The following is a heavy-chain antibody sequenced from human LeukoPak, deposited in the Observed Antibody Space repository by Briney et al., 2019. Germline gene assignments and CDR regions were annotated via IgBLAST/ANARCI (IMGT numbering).Heavy chain of an antibody. CDR2: ISGSGGRT. D-gene: IGHD6-19*01. CDR1: GVTFSTYS. Sequence: QPGGSLRLSCAASGVTFSTYSMSWVRQAPREGLGWVSAISGSGGRTNYADSREGRFTISRDNSKNPPYLQTNRRGAEDTAVYYFAKEDYSSGWSVYYWGQGALVTVSS. V-gene: IGHV3-23*01. J-gene: IGHJ4*02. CDR3: AKEDYSSGWSVYY.